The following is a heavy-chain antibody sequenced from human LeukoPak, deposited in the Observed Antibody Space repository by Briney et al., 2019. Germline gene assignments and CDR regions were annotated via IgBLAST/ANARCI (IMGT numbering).Heavy chain of an antibody. J-gene: IGHJ4*02. CDR2: ISGSGGTT. Sequence: GGSLRLSCAASGFTFSTYAMSWVRQAPGKGLEWVSAISGSGGTTYYADSVKGRFTISRDNSKNTLYLQMNSLGAEDTAVYYCAKVTIFGVVITSPFDYWGQGTLVTVSS. V-gene: IGHV3-23*01. D-gene: IGHD3-3*01. CDR1: GFTFSTYA. CDR3: AKVTIFGVVITSPFDY.